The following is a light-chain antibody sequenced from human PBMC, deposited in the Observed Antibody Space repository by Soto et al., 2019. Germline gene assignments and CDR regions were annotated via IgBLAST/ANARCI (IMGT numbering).Light chain of an antibody. CDR1: SSDVGTYNL. CDR2: EGT. CDR3: CSYVGSSTYV. V-gene: IGLV2-23*01. Sequence: QSVLTQPASVSGSPGQSITISCTGSSSDVGTYNLVSWYQQHPGKAPELMVYEGTKRPSGVSNRFSGSKSGNTASLTISGLQAEDEADYYCCSYVGSSTYVFGTGTKVPVL. J-gene: IGLJ1*01.